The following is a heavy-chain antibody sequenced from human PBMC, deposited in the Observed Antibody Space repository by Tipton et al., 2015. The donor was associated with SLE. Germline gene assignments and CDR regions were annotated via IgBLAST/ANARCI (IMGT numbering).Heavy chain of an antibody. CDR1: GGSISSSY. V-gene: IGHV4-59*07. J-gene: IGHJ6*02. CDR3: AIPLEGEGRYGMDV. CDR2: IYYSGST. D-gene: IGHD1-1*01. Sequence: TLSLTCTVSGGSISSSYWSWIRQPPGKGLDWIGYIYYSGSTNYNPSLKRRVTISVDTSKNQFSLKLSSVTAADTAVYYCAIPLEGEGRYGMDVWGQGTTVTVSS.